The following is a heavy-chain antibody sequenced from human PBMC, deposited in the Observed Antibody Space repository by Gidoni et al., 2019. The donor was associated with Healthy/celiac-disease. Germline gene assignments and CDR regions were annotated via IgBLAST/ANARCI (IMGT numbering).Heavy chain of an antibody. Sequence: QVQLQQWVAGLLKPSETLSLTCAVYGGSFSGYYWSWIRQPPGKGLEWIGEIHHSGSTNYNPSLKSRVTISVDTSKNQFYRKLSSVTAADTAVYYCARSSVVVAASNWCDPWGQGTLVTVSS. CDR2: IHHSGST. V-gene: IGHV4-34*01. CDR1: GGSFSGYY. CDR3: ARSSVVVAASNWCDP. J-gene: IGHJ5*02. D-gene: IGHD2-15*01.